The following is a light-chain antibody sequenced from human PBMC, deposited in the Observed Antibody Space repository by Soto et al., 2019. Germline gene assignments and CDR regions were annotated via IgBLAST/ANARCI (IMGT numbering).Light chain of an antibody. Sequence: VLTQSPGTLSLSPGDRATLSCRASQTVSRSFLAWYQQKPGQAPRLLIYGTSDRATGTPDRFSGSGSGTDFTLTISRLEPEDSAVYYCQQFDDSVTFGQGTRPEIK. CDR1: QTVSRSF. J-gene: IGKJ5*01. CDR3: QQFDDSVT. V-gene: IGKV3-20*01. CDR2: GTS.